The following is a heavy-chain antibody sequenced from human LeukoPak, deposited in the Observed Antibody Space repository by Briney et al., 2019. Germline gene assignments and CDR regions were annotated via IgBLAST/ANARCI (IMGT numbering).Heavy chain of an antibody. V-gene: IGHV3-30*03. CDR1: GFTFSSYG. Sequence: GGSLRLSCAASGFTFSSYGMHWVRQAPGKGLEWVAVISYDGSNKYYADSVKGRFTISRDNSKNTLYLQMNSLRAEDTAVYYCAREPWSIAYCSSTTCGLNSWGQGPLVTVPS. D-gene: IGHD2-2*01. CDR3: AREPWSIAYCSSTTCGLNS. J-gene: IGHJ4*02. CDR2: ISYDGSNK.